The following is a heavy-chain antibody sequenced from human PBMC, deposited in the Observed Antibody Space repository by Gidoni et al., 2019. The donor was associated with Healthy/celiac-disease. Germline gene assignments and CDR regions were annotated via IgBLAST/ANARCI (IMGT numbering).Heavy chain of an antibody. V-gene: IGHV1-2*02. J-gene: IGHJ6*02. CDR2: INPNSGGT. D-gene: IGHD4-4*01. Sequence: QVQLVQSGAEVKKPGASVKVSCKASGYAFTGYYRHLVRQAPGPGREWMGWINPNSGGTNEAQKFQGRVTMTRDTSISTAYMELSRLGSDDTAVYYCASYTVTNPIAYDYYGMDVWGQGTTVTVSS. CDR3: ASYTVTNPIAYDYYGMDV. CDR1: GYAFTGYY.